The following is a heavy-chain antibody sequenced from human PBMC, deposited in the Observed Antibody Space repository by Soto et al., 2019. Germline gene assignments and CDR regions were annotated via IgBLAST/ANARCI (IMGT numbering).Heavy chain of an antibody. J-gene: IGHJ6*03. CDR3: ARVWGYDFWSGPAPYYMDV. D-gene: IGHD3-3*01. CDR1: GYTFTSYG. CDR2: ISAYNGNT. V-gene: IGHV1-18*01. Sequence: ASVKVSCKASGYTFTSYGISWVRQAPGQGLEWMGWISAYNGNTNYAQKLQGRVTMTTDTSTSTAYMELRSLRSDDTAVYYCARVWGYDFWSGPAPYYMDVSGKGTTVTVSS.